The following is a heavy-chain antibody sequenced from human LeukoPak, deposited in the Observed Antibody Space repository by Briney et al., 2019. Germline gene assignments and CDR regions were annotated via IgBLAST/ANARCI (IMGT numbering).Heavy chain of an antibody. D-gene: IGHD4-17*01. V-gene: IGHV3-9*01. CDR3: AKDTAQEYGDYEGNAFDI. CDR2: ISWNSGSI. CDR1: GFTFDDYA. Sequence: GGSLRLSCAASGFTFDDYAMHWVRQAPGKGLEWVSGISWNSGSIGYADSVKGRFTISRDNAENSLYLQMNNLRAEDTALYYCAKDTAQEYGDYEGNAFDIWGQGTMVTVSS. J-gene: IGHJ3*02.